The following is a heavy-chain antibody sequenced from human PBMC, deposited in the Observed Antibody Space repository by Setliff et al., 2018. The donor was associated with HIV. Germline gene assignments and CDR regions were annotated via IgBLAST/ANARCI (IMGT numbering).Heavy chain of an antibody. CDR2: IYTSGST. Sequence: SETLSLTCTVSGGSISSYYWSWIRQPAGKGLVWIGRIYTSGSTNYNPSLKSRVTMSVDPSKNQFSLKLSSVTAADTAGYYCARGGAGDPRKQQLAWYYGMDVWGQGTTVTVSS. V-gene: IGHV4-4*07. CDR3: ARGGAGDPRKQQLAWYYGMDV. J-gene: IGHJ6*02. CDR1: GGSISSYY. D-gene: IGHD6-13*01.